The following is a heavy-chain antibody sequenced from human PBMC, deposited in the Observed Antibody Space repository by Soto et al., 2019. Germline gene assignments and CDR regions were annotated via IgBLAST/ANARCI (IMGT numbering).Heavy chain of an antibody. CDR3: ARASPADY. J-gene: IGHJ4*02. CDR2: ISYDGSNK. Sequence: QVQLVESGGGVVQPGRSLRLSCAASGFTFSNYGMHWVRQAPGKGLEWVALISYDGSNKDYADSVKGRFTITRDNAKNTLCMQMTSLRGEDSAVYYCARASPADYWGQGTLVTVSS. V-gene: IGHV3-30*03. CDR1: GFTFSNYG.